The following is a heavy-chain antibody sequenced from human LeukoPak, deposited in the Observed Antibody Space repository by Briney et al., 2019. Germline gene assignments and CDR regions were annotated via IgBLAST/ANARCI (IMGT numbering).Heavy chain of an antibody. D-gene: IGHD6-13*01. CDR2: LMGSGSST. CDR3: AKHRHIAATGGPYYYMDV. V-gene: IGHV3-23*01. J-gene: IGHJ6*03. Sequence: PGGSLRLSCAASGFTFSSYAVSWVRLPPGKGLEWVSSLMGSGSSTYYADSVKGRFTVSRDNSENTLFLQMNSLRAEDTAVYYCAKHRHIAATGGPYYYMDVWGKGTTVTVSS. CDR1: GFTFSSYA.